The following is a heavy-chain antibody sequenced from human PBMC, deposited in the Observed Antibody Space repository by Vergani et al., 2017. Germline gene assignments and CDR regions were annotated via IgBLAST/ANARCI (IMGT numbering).Heavy chain of an antibody. Sequence: QVQLQESGPGLVKPSETLSLTCSVSGGSISSYFCSWIRQPAGKGLEWIGRIYTSGTTNYNPSLKSRVTMSVDTSKNQFSLNLTSVTAADTAVYFCAKEERQQGFDSWGQGTLVTVSS. CDR2: IYTSGTT. V-gene: IGHV4-4*07. CDR3: AKEERQQGFDS. J-gene: IGHJ4*02. D-gene: IGHD1-26*01. CDR1: GGSISSYF.